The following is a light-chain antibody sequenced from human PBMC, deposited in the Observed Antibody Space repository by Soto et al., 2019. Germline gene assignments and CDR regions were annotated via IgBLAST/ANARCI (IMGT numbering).Light chain of an antibody. CDR1: QSISSW. Sequence: DIQMTQSPSTLSASVGDRVTITCWASQSISSWLAWYQQKPGKAPKLLIHEASSSEIGVPPRFSGSGFGTEFTLTISSLQPDDFATYYCQYYKESSTFGQGTRLEIK. CDR2: EAS. V-gene: IGKV1-5*03. J-gene: IGKJ1*01. CDR3: QYYKESST.